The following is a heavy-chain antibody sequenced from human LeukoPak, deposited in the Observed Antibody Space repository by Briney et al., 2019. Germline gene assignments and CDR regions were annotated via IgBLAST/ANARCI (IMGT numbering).Heavy chain of an antibody. J-gene: IGHJ4*02. D-gene: IGHD4-17*01. CDR2: ISGSGGST. Sequence: GGSLRLSCAPSGFTFSSYAMNWVRQAPGKGLEWVSTISGSGGSTYYADSVKGRFTISRDNSKNTLYVQMNSLRAEDTAVYYCAKRANDYGDYIDYWGQGTLVTVSS. CDR1: GFTFSSYA. CDR3: AKRANDYGDYIDY. V-gene: IGHV3-23*01.